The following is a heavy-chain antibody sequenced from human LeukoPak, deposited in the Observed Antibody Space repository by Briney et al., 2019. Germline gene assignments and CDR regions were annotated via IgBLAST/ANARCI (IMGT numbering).Heavy chain of an antibody. D-gene: IGHD3-3*01. J-gene: IGHJ6*02. CDR2: ICYSGST. Sequence: SETLSLTCTVSGGSISSYYWSWIRQPPGKGLEWIGYICYSGSTNYNPSLKSRVTISVDASKNQFSLKLSSVTAADTAVYYCARDPGYDFWSGYPYYYYGMDVWGQGTTVTVSS. V-gene: IGHV4-59*01. CDR3: ARDPGYDFWSGYPYYYYGMDV. CDR1: GGSISSYY.